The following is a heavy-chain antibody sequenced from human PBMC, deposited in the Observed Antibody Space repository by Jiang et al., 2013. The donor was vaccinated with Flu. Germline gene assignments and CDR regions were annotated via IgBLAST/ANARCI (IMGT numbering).Heavy chain of an antibody. V-gene: IGHV4-59*08. D-gene: IGHD3-10*01. CDR3: ARQGPGSWWFDP. Sequence: GPGLVKPSETLSLTCTVSGGSISSYYWSWIRQPPGKGLEWIGYIYYSGSTNYNPSLKSRVTISVDTSKNQFSLKLSSVTAADTAVYYCARQGPGSWWFDPWGQGTLVTVSS. CDR2: IYYSGST. J-gene: IGHJ5*02. CDR1: GGSISSYY.